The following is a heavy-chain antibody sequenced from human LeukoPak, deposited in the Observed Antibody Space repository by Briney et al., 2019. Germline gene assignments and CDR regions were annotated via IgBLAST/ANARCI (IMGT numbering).Heavy chain of an antibody. V-gene: IGHV3-23*01. CDR3: AKASCSSSSCYADY. CDR1: GFTFSDYT. J-gene: IGHJ4*02. CDR2: FSGSGGST. D-gene: IGHD2-2*01. Sequence: GGSLRLSCAASGFTFSDYTMNWVRQAPGKGLEWVSTFSGSGGSTYYADSVKGRFTISRDNSKNTLYLQMNSLRAEDTAVYYCAKASCSSSSCYADYWGQGTLVTVSS.